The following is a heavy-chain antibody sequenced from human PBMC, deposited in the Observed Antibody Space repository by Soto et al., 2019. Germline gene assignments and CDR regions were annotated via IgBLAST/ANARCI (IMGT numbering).Heavy chain of an antibody. D-gene: IGHD3-10*01. Sequence: SGPTLVNPTQTLTLTCTFSGFSLSTSGVGVGWIRQPPGKALEWLALIYWNDDKRHSPSLKSRLTITKDTSKNQVVLTMTNMDPVDTATYYCAHSMVRGVITYYYYYGMDVWGQGTTVTVSS. CDR1: GFSLSTSGVG. V-gene: IGHV2-5*01. CDR2: IYWNDDK. CDR3: AHSMVRGVITYYYYYGMDV. J-gene: IGHJ6*02.